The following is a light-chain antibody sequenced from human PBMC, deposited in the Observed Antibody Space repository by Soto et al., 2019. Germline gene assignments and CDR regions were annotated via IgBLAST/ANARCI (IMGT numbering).Light chain of an antibody. V-gene: IGKV3-20*01. CDR2: GAS. Sequence: EIVLTQSPGTLSLSPGERATFSCRASQSVSNNYLTWYQQKPGQAPRLLIYGASIRATGISDRFSGSGSGTDFTLTISRLEPTDFAGYYCQQYSGTPPYTFGQGTKLEIK. CDR3: QQYSGTPPYT. J-gene: IGKJ2*01. CDR1: QSVSNNY.